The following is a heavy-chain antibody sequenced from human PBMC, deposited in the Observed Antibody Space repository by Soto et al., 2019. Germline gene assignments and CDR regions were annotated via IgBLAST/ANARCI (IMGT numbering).Heavy chain of an antibody. Sequence: QVQLQQWGAGLLKPSKTLSLTCAVYGGSFSSYYWSWIRQPPGKGLKWIGEINHSGSTNYTPSLKSRVTISVDTSKNQFSLKLSSVTAADTAVYYCARVRWDQPWVFDYWGQGTLVTVSS. D-gene: IGHD1-26*01. V-gene: IGHV4-34*02. J-gene: IGHJ4*02. CDR1: GGSFSSYY. CDR2: INHSGST. CDR3: ARVRWDQPWVFDY.